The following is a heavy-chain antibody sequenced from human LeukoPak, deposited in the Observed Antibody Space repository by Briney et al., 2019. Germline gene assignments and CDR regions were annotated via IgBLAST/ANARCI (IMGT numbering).Heavy chain of an antibody. D-gene: IGHD3-10*01. V-gene: IGHV1-8*02. CDR3: ARGQNIFGLRGALGY. CDR1: GYTFTTYG. Sequence: ASVKVSCKASGYTFTTYGISWVRQATGQGLEWMGWMNPNSGNTGYAQKFQGRVTMTRNTSISTAYMELSSLRSEDTAVYYCARGQNIFGLRGALGYWGQGTLVTVSS. J-gene: IGHJ4*02. CDR2: MNPNSGNT.